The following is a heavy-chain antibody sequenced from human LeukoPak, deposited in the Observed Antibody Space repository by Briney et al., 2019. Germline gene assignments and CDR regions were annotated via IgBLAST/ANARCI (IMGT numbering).Heavy chain of an antibody. CDR2: ISGSGGST. CDR3: AKDLWGASYHY. V-gene: IGHV3-23*01. D-gene: IGHD3-16*02. CDR1: GLTFSSYA. J-gene: IGHJ4*02. Sequence: GGSLRLSCAASGLTFSSYAMSWVRQAPGKGLEWVSAISGSGGSTYYADSVKGRFTISRDNSKNTLYLQMNSLRAEDTAVYYCAKDLWGASYHYWGQGTLVTVSS.